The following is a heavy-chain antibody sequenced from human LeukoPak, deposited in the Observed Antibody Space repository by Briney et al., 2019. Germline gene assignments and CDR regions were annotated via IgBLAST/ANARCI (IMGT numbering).Heavy chain of an antibody. CDR2: INWNGGST. D-gene: IGHD6-6*01. J-gene: IGHJ4*02. CDR3: ARYDGQLALFDY. CDR1: GFTFSSYS. V-gene: IGHV3-20*04. Sequence: GGSLRLSCAASGFTFSSYSMNWVRQAPGKGLEWVSGINWNGGSTGYADSVKGRFTISRDNAKNSLYLQMNSLRAEDTALYYCARYDGQLALFDYWGQGTLVTVSS.